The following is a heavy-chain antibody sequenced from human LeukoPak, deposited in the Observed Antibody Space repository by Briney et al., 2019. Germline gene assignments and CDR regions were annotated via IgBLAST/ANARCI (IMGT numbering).Heavy chain of an antibody. Sequence: ASVKVSCKASGYTFTSYDINWVRQATGQGLEWMGWMNPNSGNTGYAQKFQGRVTMTRNTSISTAYMELSSLRSEDTAVYYCARGLRGVAGSGGIYYYYYMDVWGKGTTVTVSS. CDR3: ARGLRGVAGSGGIYYYYYMDV. V-gene: IGHV1-8*01. CDR1: GYTFTSYD. CDR2: MNPNSGNT. D-gene: IGHD6-19*01. J-gene: IGHJ6*03.